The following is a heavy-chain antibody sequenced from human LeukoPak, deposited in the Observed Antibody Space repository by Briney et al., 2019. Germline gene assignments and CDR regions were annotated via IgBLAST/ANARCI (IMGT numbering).Heavy chain of an antibody. D-gene: IGHD3-3*01. Sequence: GGSLRLSCAASGFTVSSNYMSWVRQAPGKGLEWVSVIYSGGSTYYADSVKGRFTIARDNSKNTLYLQMNSLRAEDTAVYYCARGSRITIFGVVHYYMDVWGKGTTVTVSS. CDR2: IYSGGST. J-gene: IGHJ6*03. CDR3: ARGSRITIFGVVHYYMDV. V-gene: IGHV3-66*02. CDR1: GFTVSSNY.